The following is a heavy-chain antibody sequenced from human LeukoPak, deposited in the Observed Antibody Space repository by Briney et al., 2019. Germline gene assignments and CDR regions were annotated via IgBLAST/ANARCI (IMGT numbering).Heavy chain of an antibody. CDR1: GGSFSTYY. V-gene: IGHV4-34*01. CDR3: ARVAYSGSYYVNAFDI. D-gene: IGHD1-26*01. Sequence: SSETLSLTCAVYGGSFSTYYWSWIRQPPGKGLEWIGEINHSGRTNYNPSLKSRDTISVDTSKNQFSLKLSSVTAADTAVYYCARVAYSGSYYVNAFDIWGQGTMVTVSS. CDR2: INHSGRT. J-gene: IGHJ3*02.